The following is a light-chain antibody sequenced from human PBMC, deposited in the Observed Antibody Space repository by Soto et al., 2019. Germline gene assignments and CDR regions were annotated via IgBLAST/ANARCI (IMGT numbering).Light chain of an antibody. Sequence: IVMTQSPDSLAVSLGERATINCKSSQSVLYSSNNKNYLAWYQQKPGQPPKLRIYWASTRESGVPDRFSGSGSGTDFTLTISSLQAEDVAVYYCQQFYSTPPWTFGQGTKVEIK. CDR3: QQFYSTPPWT. J-gene: IGKJ1*01. CDR2: WAS. CDR1: QSVLYSSNNKNY. V-gene: IGKV4-1*01.